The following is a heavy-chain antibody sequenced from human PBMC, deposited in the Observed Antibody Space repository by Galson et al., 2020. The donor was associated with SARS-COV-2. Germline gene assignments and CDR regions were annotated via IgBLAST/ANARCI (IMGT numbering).Heavy chain of an antibody. CDR1: GGTFSSYA. CDR3: ARLPPYDSSGYSHDWYFDL. V-gene: IGHV1-69*13. Sequence: SVKVSCKASGGTFSSYAISWVRQAPGQGLEWMGGIIPIFGTANYAQKFQGRVTITADESTSTAYMELSSLRSEDTAVYYCARLPPYDSSGYSHDWYFDLWGRGTLVSVSS. J-gene: IGHJ2*01. D-gene: IGHD3-22*01. CDR2: IIPIFGTA.